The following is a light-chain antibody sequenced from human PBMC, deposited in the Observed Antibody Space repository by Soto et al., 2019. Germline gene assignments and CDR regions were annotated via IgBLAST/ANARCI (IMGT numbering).Light chain of an antibody. CDR3: SSYSSSSTFI. V-gene: IGLV2-14*01. CDR2: GVT. Sequence: QSALTQPASVSGSPGQSITISCSGTSSDVGDYYYVSWYQQHPGKAPTLLIYGVTDRPSWVSDRFSGSRSASTASLTISGLQDEDEDDDYCSSYSSSSTFIFGGGTKLTVL. J-gene: IGLJ2*01. CDR1: SSDVGDYYY.